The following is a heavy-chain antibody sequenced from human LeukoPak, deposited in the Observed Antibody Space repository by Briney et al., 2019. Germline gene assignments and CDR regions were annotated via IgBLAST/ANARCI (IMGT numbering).Heavy chain of an antibody. V-gene: IGHV1-18*01. Sequence: ASVKVSCKGSGYTFVNYGINWVRQAPGQGLEWMGWISTYNGNTVHAEKFQDRLTMATDTSTSTAYMELRSLRSDDTAVYYCARDPRTMVGGAFDIWGQGTMVTVSS. CDR1: GYTFVNYG. CDR2: ISTYNGNT. J-gene: IGHJ3*02. CDR3: ARDPRTMVGGAFDI. D-gene: IGHD3-10*01.